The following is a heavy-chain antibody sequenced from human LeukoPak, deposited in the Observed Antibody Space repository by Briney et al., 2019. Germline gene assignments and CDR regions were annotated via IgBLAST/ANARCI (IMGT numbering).Heavy chain of an antibody. Sequence: SETLSLTCAVSGGSISSGGYSWSWIRQPPGKGLEWIGYIYHSGSTYYNPSLKSRVTISVDRSKNQFSLKLSSVTAADTAVYYRARGDYGDWLEYFQHWGQGTLVTVSS. CDR3: ARGDYGDWLEYFQH. CDR2: IYHSGST. J-gene: IGHJ1*01. V-gene: IGHV4-30-2*01. CDR1: GGSISSGGYS. D-gene: IGHD4-17*01.